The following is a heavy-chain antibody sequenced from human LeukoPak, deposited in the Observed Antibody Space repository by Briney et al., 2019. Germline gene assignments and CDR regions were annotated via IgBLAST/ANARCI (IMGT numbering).Heavy chain of an antibody. CDR2: IRYDGSNK. D-gene: IGHD6-13*01. V-gene: IGHV3-30*02. CDR3: AKDGTGSSSSWGFDY. CDR1: GFTFSGYG. Sequence: GGSLRLSCAASGFTFSGYGMHWGRQAPGKGLEWVAFIRYDGSNKYYADSVKGRFTISRDNSKNTLYLQMNSLRAEDTAVYYCAKDGTGSSSSWGFDYWGQGTLVTVSS. J-gene: IGHJ4*02.